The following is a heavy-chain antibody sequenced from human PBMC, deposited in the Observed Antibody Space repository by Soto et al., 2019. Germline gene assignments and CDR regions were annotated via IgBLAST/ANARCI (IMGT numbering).Heavy chain of an antibody. CDR2: IYYSGST. D-gene: IGHD5-18*01. J-gene: IGHJ4*02. CDR3: ASTVVDTAMVVLGFDY. V-gene: IGHV4-31*03. CDR1: GGSIGSGGYY. Sequence: PSETLSLTCTVSGGSIGSGGYYWSWIRQHPGKGLEWIGYIYYSGSTYYNPSLKSRVTISVDTSKNQFSLKLSSVTAADTAVYYCASTVVDTAMVVLGFDYWGQGTLVTVSS.